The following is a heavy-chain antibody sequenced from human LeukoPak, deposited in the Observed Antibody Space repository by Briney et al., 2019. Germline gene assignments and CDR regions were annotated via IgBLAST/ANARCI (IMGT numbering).Heavy chain of an antibody. V-gene: IGHV3-21*01. D-gene: IGHD6-19*01. J-gene: IGHJ5*02. CDR1: GFTFSSYS. CDR2: ISSSSSYI. Sequence: GGSLRLSCAASGFTFSSYSMNWVRQAPGKGLEWVSSISSSSSYIYYADSVMGRFTISRDNAKNSLYLQMNSLRAEDTAVYYCARDSSGGDWFDPWGQGTLVTVSS. CDR3: ARDSSGGDWFDP.